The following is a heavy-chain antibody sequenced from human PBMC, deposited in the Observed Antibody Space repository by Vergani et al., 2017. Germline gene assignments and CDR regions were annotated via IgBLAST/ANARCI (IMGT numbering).Heavy chain of an antibody. D-gene: IGHD3-10*01. CDR2: ISGSGGST. CDR1: GFTFSSYA. V-gene: IGHV3-23*01. CDR3: ARDLHYYGSGSYSPFDY. Sequence: EVQLLESGGGLVQPGGSLRLSCAASGFTFSSYAMSWVRQAPGKGLEWVSAISGSGGSTYYADSVKGRFTISRDNSKNTLYLQMNSLRAEDTAVYYCARDLHYYGSGSYSPFDYWGQGTLVTVSS. J-gene: IGHJ4*02.